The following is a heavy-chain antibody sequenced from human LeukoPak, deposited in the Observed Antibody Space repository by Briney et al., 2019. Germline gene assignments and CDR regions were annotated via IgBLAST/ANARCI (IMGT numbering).Heavy chain of an antibody. D-gene: IGHD4-23*01. J-gene: IGHJ4*02. CDR2: ISAYNGNT. CDR1: GYTFTSYG. Sequence: ASVTVSFKASGYTFTSYGISWVRQAPGQGLEWMGWISAYNGNTNYAQKLQGRVTMTTDTSTSTAYMELRSLRSDDTAVSYCARDPATVVFDYWGQGTLVTVSS. CDR3: ARDPATVVFDY. V-gene: IGHV1-18*01.